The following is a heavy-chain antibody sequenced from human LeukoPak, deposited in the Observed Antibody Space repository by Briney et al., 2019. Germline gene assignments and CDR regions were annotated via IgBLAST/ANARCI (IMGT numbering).Heavy chain of an antibody. CDR1: GGSISSYY. V-gene: IGHV4-59*01. CDR3: ARATGYYDSSGYYLYYFDY. Sequence: PSETLSLTCTVSGGSISSYYWSWIRQAPGKGLEWIGYIYYSGSTNYNPSLKSRVTVSVDTSKNQFSLKLSSVTAADTAVYYCARATGYYDSSGYYLYYFDYWGQGTLVTVSS. D-gene: IGHD3-22*01. CDR2: IYYSGST. J-gene: IGHJ4*02.